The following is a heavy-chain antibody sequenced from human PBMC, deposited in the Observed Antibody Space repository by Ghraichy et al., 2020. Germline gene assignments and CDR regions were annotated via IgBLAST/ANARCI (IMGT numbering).Heavy chain of an antibody. CDR3: SFVGDPSRRIY. V-gene: IGHV3-23*01. J-gene: IGHJ4*02. Sequence: GESLNISCVASGINFGNHAFTWVRQAPGKGLEWVSSISGSGDTTYVADSVKGRFTISRDNSKRTVFLQMGSLGAEDTAQYFCSFVGDPSRRIYWGQGSLVTVSS. D-gene: IGHD3-16*01. CDR2: ISGSGDTT. CDR1: GINFGNHA.